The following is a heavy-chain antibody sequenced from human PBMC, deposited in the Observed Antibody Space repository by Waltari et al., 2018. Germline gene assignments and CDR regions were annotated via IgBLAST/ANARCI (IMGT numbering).Heavy chain of an antibody. D-gene: IGHD3-16*01. CDR1: GGSISSYY. CDR3: ARDMGGDGYNSN. V-gene: IGHV4-59*01. CDR2: IYYSGST. Sequence: QVQLQESGPGLVKPSETLYLTCTVSGGSISSYYWSWIRKPPGKGLEWIGYIYYSGSTHYNPSLKSRVTISVDTSKNQFSLKLSSVTAADTAVYYCARDMGGDGYNSNWGQGTLVTVSS. J-gene: IGHJ4*02.